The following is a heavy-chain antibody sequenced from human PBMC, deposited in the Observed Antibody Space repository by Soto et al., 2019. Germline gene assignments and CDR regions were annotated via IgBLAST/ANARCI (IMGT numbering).Heavy chain of an antibody. Sequence: PSETLSLTCTVSGGSISGYYWSWIRQPPGKGLEWIGYIYYSGNTNYNPSLKSRVTISVDTSKNQFSLKLSSVTAADTAVYYCARRVKYGSGRRPAYYFDYWGQGTLVTVSS. CDR3: ARRVKYGSGRRPAYYFDY. D-gene: IGHD3-10*01. V-gene: IGHV4-59*01. CDR1: GGSISGYY. J-gene: IGHJ4*02. CDR2: IYYSGNT.